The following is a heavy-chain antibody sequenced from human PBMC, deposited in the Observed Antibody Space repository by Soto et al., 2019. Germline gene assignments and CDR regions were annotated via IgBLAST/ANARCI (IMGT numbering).Heavy chain of an antibody. V-gene: IGHV1-18*01. CDR3: ARGGSGYCSSTSCSRPEYFQH. Sequence: QVQLVQSGAEVKKPGASVKVSCKASGYTFTSYGISWVRQAPGQGLEWMGWISAYNGNTNYAQKFQGRVTMTTDTSTSTAYMELRSLRSDDTAVYYCARGGSGYCSSTSCSRPEYFQHWGQGTLVTVSS. CDR1: GYTFTSYG. CDR2: ISAYNGNT. J-gene: IGHJ1*01. D-gene: IGHD2-2*01.